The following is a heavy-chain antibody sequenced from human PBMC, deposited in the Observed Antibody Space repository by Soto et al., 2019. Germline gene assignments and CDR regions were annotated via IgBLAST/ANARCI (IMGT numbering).Heavy chain of an antibody. CDR1: GFTFSSYE. CDR3: AREMVRGVTYYYYYGMDV. D-gene: IGHD3-10*01. V-gene: IGHV3-48*03. CDR2: ISSSGSTI. Sequence: EVQLVESGGGLVQPGGSLRLSCAASGFTFSSYEMNWVRQAPGKGLEWVSYISSSGSTIYYADSVKGRFTISRDNAKNSLYLQMNSLRAEDTAVYYCAREMVRGVTYYYYYGMDVWGQGTTVTVSS. J-gene: IGHJ6*02.